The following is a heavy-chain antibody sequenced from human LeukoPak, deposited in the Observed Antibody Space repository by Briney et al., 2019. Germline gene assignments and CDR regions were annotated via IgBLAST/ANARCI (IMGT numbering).Heavy chain of an antibody. J-gene: IGHJ4*02. CDR2: ISYDVSNK. D-gene: IGHD1-26*01. Sequence: GGSLRLSCAASGFTLSSFAMHWVRQAPGKGLEWVAVISYDVSNKYYADSVKGRITISRDNSKNTLYLQMSSLRAEDTAVYYCARGPSGTYLDYWGQGTLVTVSP. V-gene: IGHV3-30*04. CDR3: ARGPSGTYLDY. CDR1: GFTLSSFA.